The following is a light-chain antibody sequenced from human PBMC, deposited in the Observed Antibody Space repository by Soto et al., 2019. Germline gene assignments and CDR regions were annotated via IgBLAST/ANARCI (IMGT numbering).Light chain of an antibody. J-gene: IGKJ1*01. CDR3: QHYNSYSEA. Sequence: EIVLTQSPGTLSVSPGERVTLSCRASQSVDIDLAWYQQKPGQAPRLLIYGASTRATDMPGRFRGSGAGTELILTISSLQPDDFATYYCQHYNSYSEAFGQGTTGDIK. CDR2: GAS. CDR1: QSVDID. V-gene: IGKV3D-15*01.